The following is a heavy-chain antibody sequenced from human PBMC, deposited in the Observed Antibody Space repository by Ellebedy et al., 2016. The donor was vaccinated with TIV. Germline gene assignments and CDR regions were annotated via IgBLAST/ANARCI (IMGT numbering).Heavy chain of an antibody. CDR2: LYPGDSDA. V-gene: IGHV5-51*01. J-gene: IGHJ4*02. CDR3: ARHGLLYSFGAFDS. Sequence: PGGSLRLSCKGSGYSFTGYWIGWVPRMPGKGMEWMGVLYPGDSDARYSPSFQGQVTISVDKSINTAYLQWTSLKASDTAMYFCARHGLLYSFGAFDSWGQGTQVTVSS. D-gene: IGHD5-18*01. CDR1: GYSFTGYW.